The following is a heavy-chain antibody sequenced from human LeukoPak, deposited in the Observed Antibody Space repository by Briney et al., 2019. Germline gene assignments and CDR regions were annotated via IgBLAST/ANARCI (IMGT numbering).Heavy chain of an antibody. CDR1: GYTFTSYA. D-gene: IGHD5-12*01. V-gene: IGHV7-4-1*02. CDR3: ARDLWPVGWLREFDY. J-gene: IGHJ4*02. CDR2: INTNTGNP. Sequence: GASVKVSCKASGYTFTSYAMNWVRQAPGQGLEWMGWINTNTGNPTYAQGFTGWFVFSLDTSVSTAYLQISSLKAEDTAVYYCARDLWPVGWLREFDYWGQGTLVTVSS.